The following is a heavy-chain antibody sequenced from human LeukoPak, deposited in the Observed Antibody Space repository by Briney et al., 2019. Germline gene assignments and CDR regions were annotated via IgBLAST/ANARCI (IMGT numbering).Heavy chain of an antibody. CDR3: AREWSGFGESPDY. J-gene: IGHJ4*02. CDR1: GFTFSSHW. V-gene: IGHV3-74*01. D-gene: IGHD3-10*01. Sequence: SGGSLRLSCAASGFTFSSHWMHWVRQAPGKGLVWVSRINSDGSSTSYADSVKGRFTISRDNAKNTLYLQMNSLRVEDTAVYYCAREWSGFGESPDYWGQGTLVTVSS. CDR2: INSDGSST.